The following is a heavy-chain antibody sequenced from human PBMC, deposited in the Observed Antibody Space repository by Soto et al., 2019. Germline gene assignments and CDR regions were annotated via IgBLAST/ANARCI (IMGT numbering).Heavy chain of an antibody. CDR3: ARDRVATIEDYYYYGMDV. J-gene: IGHJ6*02. CDR1: GGTFSSYA. CDR2: IIPIFGTA. D-gene: IGHD5-12*01. Sequence: SVKVSCKSSGGTFSSYAISWVRQAPVQGLEWMGGIIPIFGTANYAQKFQGRVTITADESTSTAYMELSSLRSEDTAVYYCARDRVATIEDYYYYGMDVWGQGTTVTVSS. V-gene: IGHV1-69*01.